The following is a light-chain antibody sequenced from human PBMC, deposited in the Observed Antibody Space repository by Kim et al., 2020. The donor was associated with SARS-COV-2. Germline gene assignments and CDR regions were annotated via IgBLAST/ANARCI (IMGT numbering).Light chain of an antibody. Sequence: LGQTVRIACQGDSLRSDYASWYQQKPGQAPVLVIYGKNNRPSGIPDRFSGSSSGNTASLTISGAQAEDEADYYCNSRDSSGNPYVVFGGGTQLTVL. CDR2: GKN. CDR1: SLRSDY. V-gene: IGLV3-19*01. J-gene: IGLJ2*01. CDR3: NSRDSSGNPYVV.